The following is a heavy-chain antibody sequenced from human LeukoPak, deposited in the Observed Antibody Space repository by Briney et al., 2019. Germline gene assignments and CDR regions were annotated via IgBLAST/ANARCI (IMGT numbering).Heavy chain of an antibody. J-gene: IGHJ4*02. D-gene: IGHD2-21*02. CDR2: IRFDGSNK. V-gene: IGHV3-30*02. CDR1: GFTFSNYG. Sequence: GGSLRLSCAASGFTFSNYGMHWVRQAPGKGLEWVTFIRFDGSNKNYADSVKGRFTISRDNSKNTLYLQMNSLRAEDTAVYYCASKWYCGGDCYYQIDYWGQGTLVTVSS. CDR3: ASKWYCGGDCYYQIDY.